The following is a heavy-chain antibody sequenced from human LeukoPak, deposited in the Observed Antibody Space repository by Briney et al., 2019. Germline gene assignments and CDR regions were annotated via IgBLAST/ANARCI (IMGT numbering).Heavy chain of an antibody. CDR3: AKDQIGWAPGYSSGPLDC. J-gene: IGHJ4*02. V-gene: IGHV3-7*05. Sequence: GGSLRLSCAASGFTFSSYWMSWVRQAPGKGLEWVADIKQDGSETYYVDSVKGRFTISRDNAKNSLYLQVSSLRAEDTAVYYCAKDQIGWAPGYSSGPLDCWGQGTLVTVSS. CDR1: GFTFSSYW. CDR2: IKQDGSET. D-gene: IGHD6-19*01.